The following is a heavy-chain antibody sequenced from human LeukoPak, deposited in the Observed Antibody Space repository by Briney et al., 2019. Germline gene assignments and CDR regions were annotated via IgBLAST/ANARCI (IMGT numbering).Heavy chain of an antibody. CDR3: ARDREYYYDSSGYYYQDY. CDR1: GGSFSGYY. CDR2: INHSGST. J-gene: IGHJ4*02. D-gene: IGHD3-22*01. V-gene: IGHV4-34*01. Sequence: SETLSLTCAVYGGSFSGYYWSWIRQPPGKGLEWIGEINHSGSTNYNPSLKSRVTISVDTSKNQFSLKLSSVTAEDTAVYYCARDREYYYDSSGYYYQDYWGQGTLVTVSS.